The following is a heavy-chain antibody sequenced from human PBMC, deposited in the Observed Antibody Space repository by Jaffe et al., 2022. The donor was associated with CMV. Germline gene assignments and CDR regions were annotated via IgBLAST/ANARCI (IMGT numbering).Heavy chain of an antibody. V-gene: IGHV3-33*08. Sequence: QVQLVESGGGVVQPGRSLRLSCAASGFTFSSYGMHWVRQAPGKGLEWVAVIWYDGSNKYYADSVKGRFTISRDNSKNTLYLQMNSLRAEDTAVYYCARSKYYDFWSGPEPAWGLYYFDYWGQGTLVTVSS. D-gene: IGHD3-3*01. CDR3: ARSKYYDFWSGPEPAWGLYYFDY. CDR1: GFTFSSYG. CDR2: IWYDGSNK. J-gene: IGHJ4*02.